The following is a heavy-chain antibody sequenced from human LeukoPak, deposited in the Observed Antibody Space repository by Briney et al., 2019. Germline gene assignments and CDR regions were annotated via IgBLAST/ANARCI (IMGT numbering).Heavy chain of an antibody. D-gene: IGHD2-21*02. CDR1: GYTFNTYG. V-gene: IGHV1-18*01. CDR3: ARGKTMVYCGGDCYRFDN. J-gene: IGHJ4*02. CDR2: ISTYNGHT. Sequence: GASVKVSCKASGYTFNTYGITWVRQAPGQGLEWMGWISTYNGHTNYAQKFQGRVTMTRDTSISTAYMELSRLLSGDTAVYYCARGKTMVYCGGDCYRFDNWGQGTLVTVSS.